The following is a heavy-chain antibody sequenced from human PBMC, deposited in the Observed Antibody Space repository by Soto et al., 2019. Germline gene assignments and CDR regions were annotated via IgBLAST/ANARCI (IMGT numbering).Heavy chain of an antibody. V-gene: IGHV1-2*04. Sequence: ASVKVSCKASGYTFTGYYMHWVRQAPGQGLEWMGWINPNSGGTNYAQKFQGWVTMTRDTSISTAYMELSRLRSDDTAVYYCARGPNRIRKYYYYMDVWGKGTTVTVSS. D-gene: IGHD2-15*01. CDR2: INPNSGGT. J-gene: IGHJ6*03. CDR3: ARGPNRIRKYYYYMDV. CDR1: GYTFTGYY.